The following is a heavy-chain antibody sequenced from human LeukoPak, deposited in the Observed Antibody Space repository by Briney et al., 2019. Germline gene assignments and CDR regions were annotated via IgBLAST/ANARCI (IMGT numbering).Heavy chain of an antibody. CDR1: VYTFTIYG. Sequence: ASVKVSCEASVYTFTIYGISGVRRAPGQGLEWMGWISAYNGNTNYAQKLQGRVTMTTDTSTSTAYMKLRSLRSDDTAVYYCARDSCSSTSCYYFDYWGQGTLVTVSS. CDR2: ISAYNGNT. J-gene: IGHJ4*02. V-gene: IGHV1-18*01. CDR3: ARDSCSSTSCYYFDY. D-gene: IGHD2-2*01.